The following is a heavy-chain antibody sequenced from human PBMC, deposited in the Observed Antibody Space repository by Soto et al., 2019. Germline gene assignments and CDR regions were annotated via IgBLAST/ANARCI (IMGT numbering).Heavy chain of an antibody. D-gene: IGHD1-1*01. CDR1: GGSISSYY. CDR3: ARQTRWERRLGPFDY. J-gene: IGHJ4*02. V-gene: IGHV4-59*08. CDR2: IYYSGST. Sequence: PSETLSLTCTVSGGSISSYYWSWIRQPPGKGLEWIGYIYYSGSTNYNPSLKSRVTISVDTSKNQFSLKLSSVTAADTAVYYCARQTRWERRLGPFDYWGQGTLVTVSS.